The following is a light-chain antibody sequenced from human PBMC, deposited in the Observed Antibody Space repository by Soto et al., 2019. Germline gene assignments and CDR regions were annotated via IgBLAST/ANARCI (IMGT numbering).Light chain of an antibody. Sequence: QSVLTQPASVSGSPGQSVTISCTGTSSDVGGYDYVSWYQQHPGTAPKLMLYEVNNRPSGVSNRFSGSKSGNTASLIISGLQTEDGADYYCSAYTTTSTLIFGTGTKVTVL. CDR1: SSDVGGYDY. V-gene: IGLV2-14*01. CDR2: EVN. J-gene: IGLJ1*01. CDR3: SAYTTTSTLI.